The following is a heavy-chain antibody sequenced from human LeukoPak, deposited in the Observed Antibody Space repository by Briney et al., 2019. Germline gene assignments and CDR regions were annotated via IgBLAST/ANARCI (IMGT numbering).Heavy chain of an antibody. CDR1: GGSISGYH. V-gene: IGHV4-59*08. CDR2: IYYSGST. CDR3: ARLGMVGAFDY. J-gene: IGHJ4*02. D-gene: IGHD2-15*01. Sequence: SETLSLTCTVSGGSISGYHWSWIRQPPGKGPEWIGYIYYSGSTNYNPSLKSLVTISVDTSKNQFSLKLSSVTAADTAVYYCARLGMVGAFDYWGQGTLVTVSS.